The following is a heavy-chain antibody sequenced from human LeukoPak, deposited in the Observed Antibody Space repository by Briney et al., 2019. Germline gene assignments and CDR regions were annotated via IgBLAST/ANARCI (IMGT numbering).Heavy chain of an antibody. CDR2: IYYSGST. V-gene: IGHV4-31*03. D-gene: IGHD3-9*01. J-gene: IGHJ4*02. CDR3: ARDSPDYDILTGYRASHYDY. Sequence: SETLSLTCTVSGGSISSGGYSWSWLRQHPGKGLEWIGYIYYSGSTYYNPSLKSRVTISVDTSKNQFSLKLSSVTAADTAVYYCARDSPDYDILTGYRASHYDYWGQGTLVTVSS. CDR1: GGSISSGGYS.